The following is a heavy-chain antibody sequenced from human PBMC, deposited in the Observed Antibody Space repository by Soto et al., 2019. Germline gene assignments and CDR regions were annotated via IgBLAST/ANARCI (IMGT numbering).Heavy chain of an antibody. CDR3: ARRLGYCSGGSCPTDS. V-gene: IGHV3-11*01. D-gene: IGHD2-15*01. J-gene: IGHJ4*02. Sequence: QVQLVESGGGVVKPGGSLRLSCAASGFTFSDYYMYWIRQAPGKGLDWVSYISNSGTTIYYADSVKGRFTISRDNAKNTLFLQMNSLRAEDTAVYYCARRLGYCSGGSCPTDSWGQGTLVTVSS. CDR1: GFTFSDYY. CDR2: ISNSGTTI.